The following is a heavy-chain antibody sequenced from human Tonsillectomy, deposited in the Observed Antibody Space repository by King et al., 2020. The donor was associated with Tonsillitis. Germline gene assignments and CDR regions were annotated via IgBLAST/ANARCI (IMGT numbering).Heavy chain of an antibody. Sequence: QLVQSGAEVKKPGGSLKISCQGSGYTFAKYWIGWVRQMPGKGLEWMGSIYPVDSDARYSPSFQGQVTISVDKFINTAYLQWSSLKASDTAMYYCARHVSYYFGMDVWGQGTTVTVS. D-gene: IGHD5/OR15-5a*01. CDR1: GYTFAKYW. CDR2: IYPVDSDA. CDR3: ARHVSYYFGMDV. J-gene: IGHJ6*02. V-gene: IGHV5-51*01.